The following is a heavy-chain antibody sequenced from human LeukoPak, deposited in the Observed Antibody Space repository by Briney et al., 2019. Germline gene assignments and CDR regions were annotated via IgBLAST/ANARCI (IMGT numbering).Heavy chain of an antibody. V-gene: IGHV4-59*08. J-gene: IGHJ5*02. Sequence: SETLSLTCTVSGRSRSISSWNWIRQPPGKGLEWIGYIYYSGSTKYTPSLESRVTISVDTSKNLISLKLRSVTAADTAIYYCARRQQTGGDNGLHNGFDPWGQGTLVTVSS. CDR2: IYYSGST. CDR3: ARRQQTGGDNGLHNGFDP. D-gene: IGHD2-21*01. CDR1: GRSRSISS.